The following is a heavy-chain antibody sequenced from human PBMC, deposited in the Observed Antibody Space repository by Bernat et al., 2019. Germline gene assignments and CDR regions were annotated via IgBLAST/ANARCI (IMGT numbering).Heavy chain of an antibody. CDR1: GFTFSSYA. CDR3: AGDLHYDIVTGDPDY. CDR2: ISYDGSNK. V-gene: IGHV3-30*01. Sequence: QVQLVESGGGVVQPGRSLRLSCAASGFTFSSYAMHWVRQAPGKGLEWVAVISYDGSNKYYADSVKGRFTISRDNSKNTLYLQMNSLRAEDTAVYYCAGDLHYDIVTGDPDYWGQGTLVTVSS. D-gene: IGHD3-9*01. J-gene: IGHJ4*02.